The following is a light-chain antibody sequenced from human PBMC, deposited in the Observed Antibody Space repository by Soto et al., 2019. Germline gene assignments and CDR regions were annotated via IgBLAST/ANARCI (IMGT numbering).Light chain of an antibody. V-gene: IGKV3-20*01. J-gene: IGKJ1*01. Sequence: EMVLTQSPGTLSLSPGERATLSCRASQSVSSSYLAWYQQKPGQAPRLLIYGASSRATGIPDRFSGSGSGTDFTLPISRLEPEDFAVYYCQQYGGSWTLGKGNKVDI. CDR1: QSVSSSY. CDR3: QQYGGSWT. CDR2: GAS.